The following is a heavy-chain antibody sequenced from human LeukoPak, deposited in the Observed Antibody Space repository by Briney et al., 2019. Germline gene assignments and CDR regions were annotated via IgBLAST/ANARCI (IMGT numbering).Heavy chain of an antibody. CDR3: AREGPGGGAFDI. D-gene: IGHD1-1*01. Sequence: PGGSLRLSCAASGFTFSSYSMNWVRKAPGKGLEWVSSISSSSSYIYYADSVMGRFTISRDNAKNSLYLQMNSLRAEDTAVYYCAREGPGGGAFDIWGQGTMVTVSS. CDR1: GFTFSSYS. CDR2: ISSSSSYI. V-gene: IGHV3-21*04. J-gene: IGHJ3*02.